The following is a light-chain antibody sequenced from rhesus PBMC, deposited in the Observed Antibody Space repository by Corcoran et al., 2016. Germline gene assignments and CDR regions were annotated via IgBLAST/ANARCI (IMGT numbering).Light chain of an antibody. J-gene: IGKJ2*01. CDR3: QQRNSYPYS. CDR1: QGIDFA. Sequence: DIQMTQSPSSLSASVGDKVTITCRASQGIDFALAWYQQKPGKAPKLLIYDASTLQSGVPSRFSGSGSVTDVTIPISSLQPEDFAVYYCQQRNSYPYSFGQGTKVEIK. V-gene: IGKV1-33*01. CDR2: DAS.